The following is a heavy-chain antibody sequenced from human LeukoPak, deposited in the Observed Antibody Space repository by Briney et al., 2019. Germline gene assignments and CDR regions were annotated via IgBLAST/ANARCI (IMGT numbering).Heavy chain of an antibody. J-gene: IGHJ3*02. CDR2: IYTSGST. V-gene: IGHV4-4*07. D-gene: IGHD2-15*01. CDR3: ARFTDGRNAFDI. CDR1: GGSTSSYS. Sequence: SETLSLTCTVSGGSTSSYSWTWIRQPAGKGLEWIGRIYTSGSTNYIPSLKSRVTMSVDTSKNQFSLKLSSVSAADTAVYYCARFTDGRNAFDIWGQGTMVTVSS.